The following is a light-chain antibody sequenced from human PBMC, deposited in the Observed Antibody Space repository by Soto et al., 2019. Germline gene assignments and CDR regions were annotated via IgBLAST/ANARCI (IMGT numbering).Light chain of an antibody. CDR1: QSMNDW. J-gene: IGKJ1*01. CDR3: LRYNAFSQT. CDR2: DAS. V-gene: IGKV1-5*01. Sequence: DIQMTQSPSTLSASVGDRVTITCRASQSMNDWLAWYQQNPGKAPKVLIYDASSLQSGVPSRFSGSGSGTEFTLTIDILQPDDVATYYCLRYNAFSQTFGQWTKVEI.